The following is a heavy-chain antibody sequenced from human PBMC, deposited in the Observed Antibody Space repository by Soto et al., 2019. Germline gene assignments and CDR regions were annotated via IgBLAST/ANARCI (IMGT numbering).Heavy chain of an antibody. CDR1: GGSISSGDYY. Sequence: PSETLSLTCNVSGGSISSGDYYWSWIRQPPGKSLEWIGYIYYSGSTYYNPSLKSRVTISVDTSKNQFSLKLSSVTAADTAMYYCVRYFSGGSCYEGRSSLFDYWGQGTLVTVSS. CDR3: VRYFSGGSCYEGRSSLFDY. CDR2: IYYSGST. V-gene: IGHV4-30-4*01. D-gene: IGHD2-15*01. J-gene: IGHJ4*02.